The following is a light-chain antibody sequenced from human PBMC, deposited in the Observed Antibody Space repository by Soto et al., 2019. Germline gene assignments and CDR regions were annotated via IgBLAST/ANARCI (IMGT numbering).Light chain of an antibody. V-gene: IGKV3-15*01. J-gene: IGKJ5*01. CDR2: DTS. CDR1: QSVSIK. Sequence: IVMTQSPATLSVSPFERSNLSFISSQSVSIKLAWYQQRPDQAPRLLIYDTSTRATGIPARFSGSGSGTEFTLTISSLQSEDFAVYYCQQYNNWPPITFGQGTRLEIK. CDR3: QQYNNWPPIT.